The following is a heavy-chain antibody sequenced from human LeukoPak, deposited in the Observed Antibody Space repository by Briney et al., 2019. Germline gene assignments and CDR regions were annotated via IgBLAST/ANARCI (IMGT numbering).Heavy chain of an antibody. CDR2: IYDSGST. V-gene: IGHV4-38-2*02. D-gene: IGHD1-26*01. CDR3: ARGRSGSYYDAFDI. J-gene: IGHJ3*02. CDR1: GYSISSGYY. Sequence: SETLSLTCTVSGYSISSGYYWGWIRQPPGKGLEWIGSIYDSGSTYYNPPLKSRVSISVDTSKSQFSLKLNSVTAADTAVYYCARGRSGSYYDAFDIWGQGTKVTVPS.